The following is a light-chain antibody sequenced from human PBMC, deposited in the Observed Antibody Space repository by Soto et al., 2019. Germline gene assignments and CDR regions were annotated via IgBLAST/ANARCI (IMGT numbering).Light chain of an antibody. CDR1: QTGSSSY. CDR2: DAS. J-gene: IGKJ2*01. Sequence: EIVLTQSPATLYLSPGERATLSCGASQTGSSSYLAWYQQKPGLSPRLLIYDASGRPTGIPDRFSGSGSGTDFTLTISRLEPEDFAVYYCQQYGSSPYTVGQGTKLQIK. CDR3: QQYGSSPYT. V-gene: IGKV3D-20*01.